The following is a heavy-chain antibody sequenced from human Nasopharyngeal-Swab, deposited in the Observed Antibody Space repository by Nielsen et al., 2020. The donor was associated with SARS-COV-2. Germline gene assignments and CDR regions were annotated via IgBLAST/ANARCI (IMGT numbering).Heavy chain of an antibody. CDR2: IFADGKT. J-gene: IGHJ4*02. CDR3: ARDGDYGGNWD. V-gene: IGHV3-53*01. Sequence: GRSLKISCAASGFTFSNAWMSWVRQAPGKGLDWVSVIFADGKTHYADSVKGRFTISRDNSKNTLYLQMNSLRAEDTAVYYCARDGDYGGNWDWGQGTLVTVSS. CDR1: GFTFSNAW. D-gene: IGHD4-23*01.